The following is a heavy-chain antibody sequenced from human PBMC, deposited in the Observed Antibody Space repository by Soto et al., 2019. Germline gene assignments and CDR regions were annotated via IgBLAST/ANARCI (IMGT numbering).Heavy chain of an antibody. Sequence: EVQLVESGVYLVQPGRSLRLFCAASGFTFEDYAMHWVRQVPGKGLEWVSGITWNSGKIEYADSVKGRFTISRDNAKNSVHLQMSSLRPEDTALYYCAKGKVAGSRGYFDYWGQGTLVTVSS. J-gene: IGHJ4*02. CDR3: AKGKVAGSRGYFDY. CDR2: ITWNSGKI. D-gene: IGHD2-15*01. CDR1: GFTFEDYA. V-gene: IGHV3-9*01.